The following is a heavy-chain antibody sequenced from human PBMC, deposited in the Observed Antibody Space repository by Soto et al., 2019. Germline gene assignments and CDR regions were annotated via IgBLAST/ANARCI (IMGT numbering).Heavy chain of an antibody. CDR3: ARHYGIAVAHNWFDP. V-gene: IGHV4-59*08. Sequence: SETLSLTCTVSGGSISSYYWSWIRQPPGKGLEWIGYIYYSGSTNYNPSLKSRVTISVDTSKNQFSLKLSSVTAADTAVYYCARHYGIAVAHNWFDPWGQGTLVTVSS. CDR1: GGSISSYY. CDR2: IYYSGST. D-gene: IGHD6-19*01. J-gene: IGHJ5*02.